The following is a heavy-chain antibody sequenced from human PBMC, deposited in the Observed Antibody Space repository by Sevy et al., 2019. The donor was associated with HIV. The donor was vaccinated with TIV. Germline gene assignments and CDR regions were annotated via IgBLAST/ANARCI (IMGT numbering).Heavy chain of an antibody. D-gene: IGHD3-10*01. CDR2: IYYCGST. Sequence: SETLSLTCTVSGGSISSGGYYWSWIRQHPGKGLEWIGYIYYCGSTYYNPSLKSRVTISVDTSKNQFSLKLGSVTAADTAVYYCARDITMVRGAWFDPWGQGTLVTVSS. V-gene: IGHV4-31*03. CDR1: GGSISSGGYY. J-gene: IGHJ5*02. CDR3: ARDITMVRGAWFDP.